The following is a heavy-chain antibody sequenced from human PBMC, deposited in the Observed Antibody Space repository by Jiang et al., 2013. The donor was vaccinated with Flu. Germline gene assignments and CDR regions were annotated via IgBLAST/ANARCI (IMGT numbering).Heavy chain of an antibody. Sequence: LLKPSETLSLTCGVYEGSFSGYYWTWIRQPPGKGLEWIGESNDSGHTNYNPSLRSRVTISVDMSKRHFSLRLTSVTAADSAVYYCARGQSIDLVMLSIPSYWVDPWGQGTMVTVSS. J-gene: IGHJ5*02. CDR2: SNDSGHT. V-gene: IGHV4-34*01. CDR1: EGSFSGYY. CDR3: ARGQSIDLVMLSIPSYWVDP. D-gene: IGHD2-8*01.